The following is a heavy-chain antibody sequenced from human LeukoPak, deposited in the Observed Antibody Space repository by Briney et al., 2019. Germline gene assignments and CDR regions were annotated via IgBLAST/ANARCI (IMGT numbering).Heavy chain of an antibody. CDR2: IYNGGST. D-gene: IGHD3-16*02. Sequence: KSSETLSLTCTVSGGSISNYHWSWIRQPAGEGLEWIGRIYNGGSTTYSPSLKSRVTMSVDTSKNQFSLKVSSVTAADTAVYYCARPGRQTTRSYRRAPDAFDIWGQGTMVTVSS. CDR1: GGSISNYH. V-gene: IGHV4-4*07. CDR3: ARPGRQTTRSYRRAPDAFDI. J-gene: IGHJ3*02.